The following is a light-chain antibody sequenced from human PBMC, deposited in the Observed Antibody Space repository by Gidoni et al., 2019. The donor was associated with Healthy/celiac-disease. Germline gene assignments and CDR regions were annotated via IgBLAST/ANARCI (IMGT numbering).Light chain of an antibody. Sequence: EIVSTQSPATLPLSSGEKATLSCRGSQSVSSHLAWYQQKPGQAPRLLIYDASNRATGIPARFSGSGSGTDFTLTISSLEPEDFAVYYCQQRSNWPPLTCGGGTKVEIK. CDR2: DAS. CDR3: QQRSNWPPLT. J-gene: IGKJ4*01. V-gene: IGKV3-11*01. CDR1: QSVSSH.